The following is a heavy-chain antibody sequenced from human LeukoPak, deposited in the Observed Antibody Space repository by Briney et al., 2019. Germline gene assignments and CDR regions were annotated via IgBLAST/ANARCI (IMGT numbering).Heavy chain of an antibody. CDR3: AKPTLRTRYYFDY. J-gene: IGHJ4*02. Sequence: PGGSLRLSCAASGFTSSSYAMSWVRQAPGKGLEWVSAISGSGGSTYYADSVKGRFTISRDNSKNTLYLQMNSLRAEDTAVYYCAKPTLRTRYYFDYWGQGTLVTVSS. V-gene: IGHV3-23*01. CDR2: ISGSGGST. CDR1: GFTSSSYA. D-gene: IGHD4-17*01.